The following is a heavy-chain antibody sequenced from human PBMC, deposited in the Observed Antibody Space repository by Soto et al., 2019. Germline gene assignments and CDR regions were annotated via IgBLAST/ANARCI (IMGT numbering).Heavy chain of an antibody. Sequence: LSLCCEAYGVSVTNNYMSWVRRAPGKGLEWVSLIYSGGGSHYADFVDGRFIISRDNSKNTLHLQIDKLRAEDTAIYYCARDIACSSSSRLGDNCDXWGRGTSLTVS. D-gene: IGHD2-2*01. CDR1: GVSVTNNY. CDR2: IYSGGGS. V-gene: IGHV3-53*01. J-gene: IGHJ3*02. CDR3: ARDIACSSSSRLGDNCDX.